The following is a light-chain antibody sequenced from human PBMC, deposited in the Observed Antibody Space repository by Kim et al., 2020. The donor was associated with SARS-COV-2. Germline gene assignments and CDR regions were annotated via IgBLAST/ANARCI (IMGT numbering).Light chain of an antibody. CDR1: STNIGAGNE. CDR2: GNS. J-gene: IGLJ3*02. V-gene: IGLV1-40*01. Sequence: RVTIASMAISTNIGAGNEVHWYQQLPETAAKLLIYGNSNRPAGVPDRFAGAKSGTSASLAITGLQAEDEADYYCQSYDSSLSAWVFGGETQLTVL. CDR3: QSYDSSLSAWV.